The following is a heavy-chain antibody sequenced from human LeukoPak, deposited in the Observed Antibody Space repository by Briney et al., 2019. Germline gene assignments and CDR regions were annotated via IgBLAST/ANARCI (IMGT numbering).Heavy chain of an antibody. CDR3: ASGYCGGACQLGGVDM. CDR1: GGSISSSDW. V-gene: IGHV4-4*02. J-gene: IGHJ3*02. D-gene: IGHD2-21*02. Sequence: SETLSLTCAVSGGSISSSDWWSWVRPPPGKGLEWIGESYHSGSTNYNPSLKSRVTISVDKSKNQFSLNLSSVTAADTAVYYCASGYCGGACQLGGVDMWGQGTMVTVSS. CDR2: SYHSGST.